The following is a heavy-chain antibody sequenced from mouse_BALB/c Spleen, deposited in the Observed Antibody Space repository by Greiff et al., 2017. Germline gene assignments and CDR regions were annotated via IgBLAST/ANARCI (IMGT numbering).Heavy chain of an antibody. V-gene: IGHV5-4*02. CDR3: ARSYDYDDFAD. CDR1: GFTFSDYY. Sequence: EVMLVESGGGLVKPGGSLKLSCAASGFTFSDYYMYWVRQTPEKRLEWVATISDGGSYTYYPDSVKGRFTISRDNAKNNLYLQMSSLKSEDTAMYYCARSYDYDDFADWGQGTLVTVSA. D-gene: IGHD2-4*01. J-gene: IGHJ3*01. CDR2: ISDGGSYT.